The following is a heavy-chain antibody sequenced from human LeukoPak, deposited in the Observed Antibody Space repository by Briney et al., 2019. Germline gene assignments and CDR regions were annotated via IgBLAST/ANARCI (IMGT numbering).Heavy chain of an antibody. D-gene: IGHD3-16*01. V-gene: IGHV1-46*01. CDR3: ARGERIMITFGGPSRTNDAFDI. CDR2: INPSGGST. CDR1: GYTFTSYY. J-gene: IGHJ3*02. Sequence: ASVKVSCKASGYTFTSYYMHWVRQAPGQGLEWMGIINPSGGSTSYAQKFQGRVTMTRDTSTSTVYMELSSLRSEDTAVYYCARGERIMITFGGPSRTNDAFDIWGQGTMVTVSS.